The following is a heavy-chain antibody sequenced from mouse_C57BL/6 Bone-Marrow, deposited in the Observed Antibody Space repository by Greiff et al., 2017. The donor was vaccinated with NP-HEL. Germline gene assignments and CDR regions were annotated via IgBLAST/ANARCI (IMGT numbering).Heavy chain of an antibody. J-gene: IGHJ2*01. CDR3: AREPEAYMDY. V-gene: IGHV1-19*01. CDR2: INPYNGGT. Sequence: VQLQQSGPVLVKPGASVKMSCKASGYTFTDYYMNWVKQSHGKSLEWIGVINPYNGGTSYNQKFKGKATLTVDKSSSTAYMELNSLTSEDSAVYCCAREPEAYMDYWGQGTTLTVSS. CDR1: GYTFTDYY.